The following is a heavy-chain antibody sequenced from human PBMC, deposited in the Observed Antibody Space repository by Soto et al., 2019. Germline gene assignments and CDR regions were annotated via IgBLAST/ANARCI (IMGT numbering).Heavy chain of an antibody. CDR2: INPSGGST. Sequence: GASVKVSCKASGYTFTSYYMHWVRQAPGQGLEWMGIINPSGGSTSYAQKFQGRVTMTRDTSTSTVYMELSSLRSEDTAVYYCARDGGGTIFGVVVYYGMDVWGQGTTVTVSS. J-gene: IGHJ6*02. CDR1: GYTFTSYY. D-gene: IGHD3-3*01. CDR3: ARDGGGTIFGVVVYYGMDV. V-gene: IGHV1-46*01.